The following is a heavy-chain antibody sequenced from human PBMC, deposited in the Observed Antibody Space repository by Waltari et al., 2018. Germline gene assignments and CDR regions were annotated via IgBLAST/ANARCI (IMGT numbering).Heavy chain of an antibody. CDR3: ARLMVTSYYFDY. D-gene: IGHD5-18*01. Sequence: QVQLVQSGAEVKKPGSSVKVSCTASGGTYSSYAISWVRQAPGQGLEWMGGIIPTFGTANYAQRFQGRITITTDESTSTAYMELSSLRSEDTAVYYCARLMVTSYYFDYWGQGTLVTVSS. CDR2: IIPTFGTA. V-gene: IGHV1-69*05. CDR1: GGTYSSYA. J-gene: IGHJ4*02.